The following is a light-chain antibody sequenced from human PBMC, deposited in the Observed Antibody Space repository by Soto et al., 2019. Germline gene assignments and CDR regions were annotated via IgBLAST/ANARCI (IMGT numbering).Light chain of an antibody. CDR3: QQYYNTPYT. V-gene: IGKV4-1*01. Sequence: DIVMTQSPDSLAVSLGERATINCKSSQSVLYSSSNKNFLAWYQQKPGQPPKLLIYWASTRESGVPDRFSGSGSGTDFTLTISSLQAEDVAVYYCQQYYNTPYTFCKGTKLEI. CDR2: WAS. J-gene: IGKJ2*01. CDR1: QSVLYSSSNKNF.